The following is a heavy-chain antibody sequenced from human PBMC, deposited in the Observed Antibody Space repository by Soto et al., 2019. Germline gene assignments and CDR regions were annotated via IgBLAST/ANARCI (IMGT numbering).Heavy chain of an antibody. Sequence: GESLKISCKGSGYSFTSYWIGWVRQMPGKGLEWMGIIYPGDSDTRYSPSFQGQVAISADKSISTAYLQWSSLKASDTAMYYCARERSTTMGAFDIWGQGTMVTVSS. J-gene: IGHJ3*02. CDR1: GYSFTSYW. CDR3: ARERSTTMGAFDI. CDR2: IYPGDSDT. D-gene: IGHD3-3*01. V-gene: IGHV5-51*01.